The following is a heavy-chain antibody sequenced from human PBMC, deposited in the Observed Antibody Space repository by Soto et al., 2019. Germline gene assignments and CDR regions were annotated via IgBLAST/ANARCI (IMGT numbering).Heavy chain of an antibody. J-gene: IGHJ5*02. CDR2: ISADNGNT. Sequence: XSGKVPCKDFGYRLHNYGISLVRPAPGQGLEWMGWISADNGNTNYAHKLQGRVTMTTDTSTSTAYMELRSLTSDDTAVYYCARVGDIVLVGPWFDPWGQGPLVTVSS. CDR3: ARVGDIVLVGPWFDP. D-gene: IGHD2-2*01. V-gene: IGHV1-18*04. CDR1: GYRLHNYG.